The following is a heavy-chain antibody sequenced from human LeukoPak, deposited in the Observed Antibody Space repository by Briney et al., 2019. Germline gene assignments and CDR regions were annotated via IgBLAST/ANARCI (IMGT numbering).Heavy chain of an antibody. Sequence: ASVKVSCKASGYTFTSYAMNWVRQAPGQGLEWMGWINTNTGNPTYAQGFTGRFVFSLDTSVSTAYLQISSLKAEDTAVYYCARDLVTMVRGDIIRDYWGQGTLVTVSS. CDR3: ARDLVTMVRGDIIRDY. CDR2: INTNTGNP. CDR1: GYTFTSYA. V-gene: IGHV7-4-1*02. D-gene: IGHD3-10*01. J-gene: IGHJ4*02.